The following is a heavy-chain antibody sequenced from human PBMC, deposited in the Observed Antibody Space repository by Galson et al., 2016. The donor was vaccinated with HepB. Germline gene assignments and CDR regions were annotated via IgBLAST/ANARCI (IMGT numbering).Heavy chain of an antibody. J-gene: IGHJ4*01. CDR2: ISYTGIT. Sequence: ETLSLTCTVAGGSISGYYWSWIRQPPGKGLEYIGYISYTGITNSNPSLKSRLTMSVDTSKNQISLKLSSVTAADSAMYYCARVHRGLNWYYFDSWGHGTLVTVSS. CDR1: GGSISGYY. CDR3: ARVHRGLNWYYFDS. V-gene: IGHV4-59*01. D-gene: IGHD4-17*01.